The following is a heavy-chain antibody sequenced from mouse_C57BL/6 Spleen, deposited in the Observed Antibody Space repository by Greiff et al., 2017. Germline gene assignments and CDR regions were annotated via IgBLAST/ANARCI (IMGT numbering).Heavy chain of an antibody. CDR3: ARDDGYFDY. CDR2: ISDGGSYT. D-gene: IGHD2-3*01. Sequence: EVMLVESGGGLVKPGGSLKLSCAASGFTFSSYAMSWVRQTPEKRLEWVATISDGGSYTDYPDNVKGRFTISRDNAKNNLYLQMSHLKSEDTAMYYCARDDGYFDYWGQGTTLTVSS. J-gene: IGHJ2*01. CDR1: GFTFSSYA. V-gene: IGHV5-4*01.